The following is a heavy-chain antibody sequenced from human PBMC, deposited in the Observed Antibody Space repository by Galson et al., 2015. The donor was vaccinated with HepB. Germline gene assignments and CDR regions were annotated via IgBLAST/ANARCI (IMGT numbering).Heavy chain of an antibody. Sequence: SLRLSCAASGFTVSSNYMSWVRQAPGKGLEWVSVIYSGGSTYYADSVKGRFTISRDNSKNTLYLQMNSLRAEDTAVYYCARALHSGSYFYYYYGMDVWGQGTTVTVSS. D-gene: IGHD1-26*01. V-gene: IGHV3-66*01. J-gene: IGHJ6*02. CDR1: GFTVSSNY. CDR2: IYSGGST. CDR3: ARALHSGSYFYYYYGMDV.